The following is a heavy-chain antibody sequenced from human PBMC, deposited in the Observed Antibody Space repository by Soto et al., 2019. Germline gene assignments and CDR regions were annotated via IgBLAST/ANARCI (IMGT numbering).Heavy chain of an antibody. Sequence: EVQLVESGGGLVQPGGSLRLSCAASGFTFSSYAMHWVRQAPGKGLEYVSAISSNGGSTYYANSVKGRFTISRDNSKNPLYLQMGSLRAEDMAVYYCARGACRSTSCYAGILDDWGQGTLVTVSS. V-gene: IGHV3-64*01. D-gene: IGHD2-2*01. J-gene: IGHJ4*02. CDR1: GFTFSSYA. CDR3: ARGACRSTSCYAGILDD. CDR2: ISSNGGST.